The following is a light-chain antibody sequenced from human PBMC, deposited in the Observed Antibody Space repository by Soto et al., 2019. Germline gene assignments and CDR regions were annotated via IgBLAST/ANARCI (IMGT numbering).Light chain of an antibody. J-gene: IGKJ4*01. CDR3: QQYNNWPLT. V-gene: IGKV3-15*01. Sequence: EIVMTQSPATLSVSPGERATLSCRASQSVSNNLAWYQQKPGQAPRLLIYFASTKATGIPARFSGSGSGTDIPLTISSLQYEDFAVYYCQQYNNWPLTFGGGTKVEIK. CDR1: QSVSNN. CDR2: FAS.